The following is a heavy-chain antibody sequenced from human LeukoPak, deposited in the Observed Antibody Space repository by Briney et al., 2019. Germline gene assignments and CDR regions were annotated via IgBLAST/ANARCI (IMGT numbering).Heavy chain of an antibody. CDR3: ARSTGYQLLLYFDY. D-gene: IGHD2-2*01. V-gene: IGHV1-69*01. CDR1: GGTFSSYA. CDR2: IIPIFGTA. J-gene: IGHJ4*02. Sequence: ASVKVSCKASGGTFSSYAISWVRQAPGQGLEWVGGIIPIFGTANYAQKFQGRVTITADESTSTAYMELSSLRSEDTAVYYCARSTGYQLLLYFDYWGQGTLVTVSS.